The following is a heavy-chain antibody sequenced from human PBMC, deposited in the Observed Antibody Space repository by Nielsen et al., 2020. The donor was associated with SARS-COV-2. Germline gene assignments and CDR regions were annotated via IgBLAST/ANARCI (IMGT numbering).Heavy chain of an antibody. CDR2: ISTSSTYI. J-gene: IGHJ4*02. V-gene: IGHV3-11*03. Sequence: SYAASGFTFSDYYMSWIRQPPGKGLEWVSYISTSSTYIKYADSVKGRFTISRDNARSSLYLQMNSLRAEDTAVYYCVVETLIVATTDYWGQGTLVTVSS. CDR3: VVETLIVATTDY. D-gene: IGHD5-12*01. CDR1: GFTFSDYY.